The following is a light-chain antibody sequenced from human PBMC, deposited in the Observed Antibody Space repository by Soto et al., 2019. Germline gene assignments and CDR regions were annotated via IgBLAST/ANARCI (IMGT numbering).Light chain of an antibody. CDR1: QSIRTW. CDR2: KTS. Sequence: DIQMTQFPSTLSASVGDRVIITCRASQSIRTWLAWYQQKPGNAPRLLIYKTSTLESGVPSRFSGSGSGTEFTLTITNLQPDDFATYYCQQYNYFPGTFGQGTGVEVK. CDR3: QQYNYFPGT. J-gene: IGKJ1*01. V-gene: IGKV1-5*03.